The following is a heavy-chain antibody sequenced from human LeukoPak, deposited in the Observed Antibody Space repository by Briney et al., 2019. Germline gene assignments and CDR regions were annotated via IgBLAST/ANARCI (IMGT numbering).Heavy chain of an antibody. CDR3: ATLSPSYGSGSLADAFDI. J-gene: IGHJ3*02. V-gene: IGHV1-69*05. CDR2: IIPIFGTA. Sequence: SVKVSCKASGGTFGHYAISWVRQAPGQGLEWMGRIIPIFGTANYAQKFQGRVTITTDESTSTAYMELSSLRSEDTAVYYCATLSPSYGSGSLADAFDIWGQGTMVTVSS. D-gene: IGHD3-10*01. CDR1: GGTFGHYA.